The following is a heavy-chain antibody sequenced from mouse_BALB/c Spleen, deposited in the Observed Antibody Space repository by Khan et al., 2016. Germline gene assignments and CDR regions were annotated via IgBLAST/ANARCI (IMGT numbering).Heavy chain of an antibody. CDR1: GFTFSDYY. CDR2: ISDGGAYT. Sequence: EVQLVESGGGLVKPGGSLKLSCAASGFTFSDYYMYWVRQTPEKRLEWVATISDGGAYTYYPDRVKGQVTISRDNAKNNLYLQMSSLKSEDTAMYYCARTYGNCGYFDVWGAGTTLTVSS. D-gene: IGHD2-1*01. V-gene: IGHV5-4*02. CDR3: ARTYGNCGYFDV. J-gene: IGHJ1*01.